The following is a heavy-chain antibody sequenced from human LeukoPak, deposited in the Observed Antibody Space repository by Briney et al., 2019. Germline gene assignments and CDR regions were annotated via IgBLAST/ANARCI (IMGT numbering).Heavy chain of an antibody. CDR3: ARGIQPPKYYGSGSDTFDI. V-gene: IGHV3-30*04. J-gene: IGHJ3*02. CDR1: GLTFDDYA. Sequence: GRSLRLSCAASGLTFDDYAMHWVRQAPGKGLEWVAVVSKDGNTKYYADSVKGRFTISRDNSKNTLYLQMNSLRAEDTSVYYCARGIQPPKYYGSGSDTFDIWGQGTMVTVSS. CDR2: VSKDGNTK. D-gene: IGHD3-10*01.